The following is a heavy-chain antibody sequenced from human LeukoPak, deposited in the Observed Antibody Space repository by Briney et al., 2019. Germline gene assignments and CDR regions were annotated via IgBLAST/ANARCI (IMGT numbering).Heavy chain of an antibody. Sequence: SETLSLTCSVSGGSISSHSWNWIRQAPGKGLEWIGCIYYSGSTKYNPSLKSRVTISVDPSKNQFPLRLNSVTAADTAVYYCARGMSTTFDAFDIWGQGTMVTVSS. V-gene: IGHV4-59*11. CDR3: ARGMSTTFDAFDI. J-gene: IGHJ3*02. CDR2: IYYSGST. CDR1: GGSISSHS. D-gene: IGHD1-26*01.